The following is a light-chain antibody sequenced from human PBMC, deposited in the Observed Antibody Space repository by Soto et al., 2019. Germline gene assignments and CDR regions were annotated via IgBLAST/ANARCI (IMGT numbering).Light chain of an antibody. CDR1: NIGSKG. Sequence: SYELTQPPSVSVAPGETARISSGGNNIGSKGVHWYQQKPCQAPVLVIYSDTDLPPVIPERFSGSTSANMATLTISRVEAGDEADYYCRVWDSGSAHVLFGGGTQLTVL. CDR3: RVWDSGSAHVL. J-gene: IGLJ2*01. CDR2: SDT. V-gene: IGLV3-21*01.